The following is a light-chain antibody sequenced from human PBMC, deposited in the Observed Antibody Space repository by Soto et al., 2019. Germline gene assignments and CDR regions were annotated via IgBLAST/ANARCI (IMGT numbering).Light chain of an antibody. V-gene: IGKV2-28*01. CDR1: QSLLHSNGYNY. Sequence: DIVMTQSPLSLPVTPGEPASISCRSSQSLLHSNGYNYLDWYLQKPGQSPQLLIYLGSNRASGAPDRFSGSASGTDFTLKISRVEAEDVGVYYCMQALQTPYTFGQGTKVDIK. CDR3: MQALQTPYT. CDR2: LGS. J-gene: IGKJ2*01.